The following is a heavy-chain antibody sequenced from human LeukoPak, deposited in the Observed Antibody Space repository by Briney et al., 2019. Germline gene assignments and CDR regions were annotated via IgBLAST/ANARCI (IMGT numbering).Heavy chain of an antibody. CDR2: IHPKSGGA. V-gene: IGHV1-2*06. D-gene: IGHD3-22*01. J-gene: IGHJ6*03. CDR1: GYTFTANY. Sequence: ASVMLSCKASGYTFTANYIHWVRQAPGQGLEWVGRIHPKSGGANYAQKFRDRVTLTRDTSINTAYMELSGLRSDDAAVYYCARAYYDSSGYFEWGTDYYYYYMDVWGEGTTVTISS. CDR3: ARAYYDSSGYFEWGTDYYYYYMDV.